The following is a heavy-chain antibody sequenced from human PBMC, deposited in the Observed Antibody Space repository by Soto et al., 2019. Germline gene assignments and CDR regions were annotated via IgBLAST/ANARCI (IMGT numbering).Heavy chain of an antibody. J-gene: IGHJ5*02. CDR2: IDPSDSYT. V-gene: IGHV5-10-1*01. CDR3: ARHKAFYYDNSGA. Sequence: GESLKISCXGSGYSFTSYWISWVRQMPGKGLEWMGRIDPSDSYTNYSPSFQGHVTMSADKSINTAYLQWSSLKASDSAMYYCARHKAFYYDNSGAWGQGSLVTVS. D-gene: IGHD3-22*01. CDR1: GYSFTSYW.